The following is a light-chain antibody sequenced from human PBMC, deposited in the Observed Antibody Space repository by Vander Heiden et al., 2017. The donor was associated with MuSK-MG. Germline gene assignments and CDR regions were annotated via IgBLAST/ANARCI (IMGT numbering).Light chain of an antibody. CDR1: SSNIGAGYD. J-gene: IGLJ3*02. Sequence: QSVLTQPPSVSGAPGQRVTIPCTGSSSNIGAGYDVHWYQQLPGPAPKLLIYGNSNRPSGVPDRFSGSKSGTSASLAITGLQAEDDADYYCQSYDSSLTVWVFGGGTKLTVL. V-gene: IGLV1-40*01. CDR2: GNS. CDR3: QSYDSSLTVWV.